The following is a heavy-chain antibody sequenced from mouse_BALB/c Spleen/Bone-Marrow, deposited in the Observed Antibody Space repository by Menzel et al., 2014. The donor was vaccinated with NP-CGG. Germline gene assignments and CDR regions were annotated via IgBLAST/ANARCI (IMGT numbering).Heavy chain of an antibody. CDR2: ISSGGSYT. CDR3: VRRVQLDY. Sequence: EVQLQESGGGLVKPGGSLKHSCAASGFAFSNYDMSWVRQTPEKRLEWVATISSGGSYTYYPVIVKGRFTISRSNARNPLYLQMSSLRSEGTALYYCVRRVQLDYWGQRTTRTVSS. V-gene: IGHV5-9*02. CDR1: GFAFSNYD. J-gene: IGHJ2*01.